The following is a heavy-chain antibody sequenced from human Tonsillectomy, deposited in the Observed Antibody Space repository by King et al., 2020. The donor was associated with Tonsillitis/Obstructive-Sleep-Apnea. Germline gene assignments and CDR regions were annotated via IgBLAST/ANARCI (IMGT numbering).Heavy chain of an antibody. D-gene: IGHD2-8*01. CDR1: GFSLITRGVG. CDR2: IYWDDDK. Sequence: TLKESGPTPVKPTQTLTLTCTFSGFSLITRGVGVGWIRQPPGKALEWLALIYWDDDKRYSPSLKSRLTITKDTSKHQVVLTMTNMDPVDTATYYCAHRQGYHSTNALGAFDIWGQGTMVTVSS. CDR3: AHRQGYHSTNALGAFDI. J-gene: IGHJ3*02. V-gene: IGHV2-5*02.